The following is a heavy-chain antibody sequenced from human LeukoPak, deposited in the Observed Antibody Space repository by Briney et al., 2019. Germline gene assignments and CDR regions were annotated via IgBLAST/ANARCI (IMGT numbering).Heavy chain of an antibody. CDR3: AGRTYYYDSSGYYEDY. CDR2: IYYSGST. Sequence: SETLSLTCTVSGGSISSSSYYWGWIRQPPGKGLQWIGSIYYSGSTYYNPSLKSRVTISVDTSKDQFSLKLSSVTAADTAVYYCAGRTYYYDSSGYYEDYWGQGTLVTVSS. V-gene: IGHV4-39*01. CDR1: GGSISSSSYY. J-gene: IGHJ4*02. D-gene: IGHD3-22*01.